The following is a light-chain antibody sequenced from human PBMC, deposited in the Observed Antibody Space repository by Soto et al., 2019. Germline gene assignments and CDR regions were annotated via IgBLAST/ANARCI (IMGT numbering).Light chain of an antibody. J-gene: IGLJ2*01. Sequence: QSVLTQPPSVSGAPGQRVTISCTGNTSNIGAGYDVHWYRQLPGTAPKLLVYGNNNRPSGVPDRFSGSKSGSSASLAITGLQAEDEADYYCQSYDSSLSASVFGGGTKLTVL. V-gene: IGLV1-40*01. CDR3: QSYDSSLSASV. CDR1: TSNIGAGYD. CDR2: GNN.